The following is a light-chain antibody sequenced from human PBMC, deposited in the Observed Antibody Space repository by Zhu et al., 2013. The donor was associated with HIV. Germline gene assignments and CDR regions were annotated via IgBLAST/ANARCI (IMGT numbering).Light chain of an antibody. J-gene: IGLJ1*01. CDR3: AAWDDSLSGSYV. CDR2: RNN. CDR1: SSNIGSNT. Sequence: QSVLTQPPSASGTPGQRVTISCPGSSSNIGSNTVSWYQQLPGTAPKLLIYRNNQRPSGVPDRFSGSKSGTSASLAISGLRSEDEADYFCAAWDDSLSGSYVFGTGTKVTVL. V-gene: IGLV1-47*01.